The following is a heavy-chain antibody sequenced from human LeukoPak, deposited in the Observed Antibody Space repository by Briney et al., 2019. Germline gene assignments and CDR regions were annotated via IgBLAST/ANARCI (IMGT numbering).Heavy chain of an antibody. CDR1: GFTFSAYW. V-gene: IGHV3-74*01. CDR3: ARKPFYGSGIGH. J-gene: IGHJ4*02. CDR2: INNDGTAT. D-gene: IGHD3-10*01. Sequence: TGGSLRLSCAASGFTFSAYWMHWVRQVPGKGLVWVSRINNDGTATFFADSVKGRFTISRDNAKNSLYLQMNSLRAEDTAVYYCARKPFYGSGIGHWGQGTLVTVSS.